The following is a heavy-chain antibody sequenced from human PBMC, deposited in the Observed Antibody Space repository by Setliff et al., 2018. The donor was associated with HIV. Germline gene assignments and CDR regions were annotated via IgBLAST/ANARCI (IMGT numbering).Heavy chain of an antibody. CDR1: GFTFSSYA. Sequence: PGGSLRLSCAASGFTFSSYAMSWVRQAPGKGLEWVSVIYSGGSTYNADSVKGRFTISRDNSKNTLYLQRNSLRADDTAVYYCAKKGRDYYDNSGPHWGQGTLVTVS. CDR3: AKKGRDYYDNSGPH. V-gene: IGHV3-23*03. CDR2: IYSGGST. J-gene: IGHJ4*02. D-gene: IGHD3-22*01.